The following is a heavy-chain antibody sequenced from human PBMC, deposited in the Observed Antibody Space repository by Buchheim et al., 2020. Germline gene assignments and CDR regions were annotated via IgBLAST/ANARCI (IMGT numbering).Heavy chain of an antibody. D-gene: IGHD3-3*01. CDR2: ISYDGSNK. V-gene: IGHV3-30*18. CDR1: GFTFSSYG. CDR3: AKDQYYDFWSGVYYYYYGMDV. J-gene: IGHJ6*02. Sequence: QVQLVESGGGVVQPGRSLRLSCAASGFTFSSYGMHWVRQAPGKGLEWVAVISYDGSNKYYADSVKGRFTISRDNSKNTLYLQMNSLRAEDTAVYYCAKDQYYDFWSGVYYYYYGMDVWGQGTT.